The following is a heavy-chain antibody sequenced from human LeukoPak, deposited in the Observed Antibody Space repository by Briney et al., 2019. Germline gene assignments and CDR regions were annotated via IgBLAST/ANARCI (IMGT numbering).Heavy chain of an antibody. J-gene: IGHJ6*03. CDR1: GGSFSGYY. V-gene: IGHV4-34*01. CDR2: INHSGST. Sequence: PSETLSLTCAVYGGSFSGYYWSWIRQPPGKGLEWIGEINHSGSTNYNPSLKSRVTISVDTSKNQFSLKLSSVTAADTAVYYCARESRYFDWPYYYYMDVWGKGTTVTVSS. CDR3: ARESRYFDWPYYYYMDV. D-gene: IGHD3-9*01.